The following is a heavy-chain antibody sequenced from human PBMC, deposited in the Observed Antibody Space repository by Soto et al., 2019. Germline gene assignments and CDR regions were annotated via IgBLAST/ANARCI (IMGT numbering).Heavy chain of an antibody. V-gene: IGHV4-39*01. CDR3: AYGSSSAWIDY. Sequence: LSLTCSVSGDSMRGYHFYWGWIRQAPGKGLEWIGSAYFSGGNTYYNPSLKSRVSISVDTSKNEFSLRLTSLTAADTAVYFCAYGSSSAWIDYWGQGTLVTVS. J-gene: IGHJ4*02. CDR1: GDSMRGYHFY. CDR2: AYFSGGNT. D-gene: IGHD6-25*01.